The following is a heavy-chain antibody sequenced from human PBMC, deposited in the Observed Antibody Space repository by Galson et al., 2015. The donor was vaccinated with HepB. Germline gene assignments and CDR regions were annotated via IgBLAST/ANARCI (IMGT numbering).Heavy chain of an antibody. CDR3: TGLQELIWFDP. D-gene: IGHD4-11*01. CDR1: GFTFSNAW. CDR2: IKSKADGGTT. J-gene: IGHJ5*02. V-gene: IGHV3-15*07. Sequence: SLRLSCAASGFTFSNAWMNWVRQAPGKGLEWVGRIKSKADGGTTDYAAPVKGRFTISRDDSKNTLYLQMNSLKTEDTAVYYCTGLQELIWFDPWGQGTLVTVSS.